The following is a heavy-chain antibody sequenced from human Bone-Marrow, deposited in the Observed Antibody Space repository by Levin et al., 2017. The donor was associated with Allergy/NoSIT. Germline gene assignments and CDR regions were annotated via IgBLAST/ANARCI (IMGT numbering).Heavy chain of an antibody. D-gene: IGHD1-26*01. CDR3: AVSTGSYYSVFEY. V-gene: IGHV3-9*01. CDR2: ISANSDII. J-gene: IGHJ4*01. CDR1: GFIFDYA. Sequence: GGSLRLSCVISGFIFDYAMHWVRHIPGGGLGWVSGISANSDIIDYADSVKGRFTISRDNAKKALFLQMASLRPEDTALYYCAVSTGSYYSVFEYWGHGTPVTVSS.